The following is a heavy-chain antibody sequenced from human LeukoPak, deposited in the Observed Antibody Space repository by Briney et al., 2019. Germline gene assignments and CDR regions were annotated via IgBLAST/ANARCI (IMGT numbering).Heavy chain of an antibody. D-gene: IGHD1-26*01. J-gene: IGHJ4*02. CDR3: ATSTPRVGVTF. CDR1: GGSISSSRYY. Sequence: SGTLSLTCNVSGGSISSSRYYWGWIRQPPGKGLEWIGNIYHNGGTDYNPSLQSRVTISIDTSKSQFSLRLISVTVADTAVYYCATSTPRVGVTFWGQGTLVTVSS. CDR2: IYHNGGT. V-gene: IGHV4-39*01.